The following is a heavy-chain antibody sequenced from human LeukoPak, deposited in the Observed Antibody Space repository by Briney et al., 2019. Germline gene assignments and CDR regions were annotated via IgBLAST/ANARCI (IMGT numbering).Heavy chain of an antibody. V-gene: IGHV4-38-2*01. CDR3: ARHHLPPVANWYFDL. J-gene: IGHJ2*01. Sequence: PSETLSLTCAVSGYSISSGYYWGWIRQPPGKGLEGIGSIYHSGSTYYNPSLKSRVTISVDTSKNQFSLKLSSVTAADTAVYYCARHHLPPVANWYFDLWGRGTLVTVSS. CDR1: GYSISSGYY. D-gene: IGHD1-14*01. CDR2: IYHSGST.